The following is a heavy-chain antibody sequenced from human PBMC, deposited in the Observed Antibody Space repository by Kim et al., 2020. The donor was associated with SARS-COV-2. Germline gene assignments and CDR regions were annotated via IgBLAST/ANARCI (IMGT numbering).Heavy chain of an antibody. CDR3: ARVVPYYYDSSGHFDL. Sequence: SMKGRFTISRDNSKSPLYLQMNSLRAEDTAVYYCARVVPYYYDSSGHFDLWGRGTLVTVSS. D-gene: IGHD3-22*01. V-gene: IGHV3-53*01. J-gene: IGHJ2*01.